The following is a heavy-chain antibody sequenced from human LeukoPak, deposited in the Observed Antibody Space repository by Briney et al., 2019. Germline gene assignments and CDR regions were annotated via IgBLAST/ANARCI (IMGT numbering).Heavy chain of an antibody. CDR1: GFTFSPYS. Sequence: GGSLRLSCVVSGFTFSPYSMNWVRQAPGKGLEWVAYISGRTSTIYYADSVYGRFTISRDNSKNTLYLQMNSLRAEDTAVYYCARGPSGYHNTGGQGTLVTVSS. D-gene: IGHD5-12*01. CDR2: ISGRTSTI. V-gene: IGHV3-48*01. CDR3: ARGPSGYHNT. J-gene: IGHJ4*02.